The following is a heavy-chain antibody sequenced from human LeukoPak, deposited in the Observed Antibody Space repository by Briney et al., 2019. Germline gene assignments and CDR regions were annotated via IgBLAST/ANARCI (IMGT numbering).Heavy chain of an antibody. V-gene: IGHV1-18*01. J-gene: IGHJ4*02. Sequence: ASVKVSCKASGYTFTSYGISWVRQAPGQGLEWMGWISAYNGNTNYAQKLQGRVTMTTDTSTSTAYMELRSLRSDDTAVYYCARADIYSSSWYRDYWGQGTLVTVSS. CDR2: ISAYNGNT. CDR3: ARADIYSSSWYRDY. D-gene: IGHD6-13*01. CDR1: GYTFTSYG.